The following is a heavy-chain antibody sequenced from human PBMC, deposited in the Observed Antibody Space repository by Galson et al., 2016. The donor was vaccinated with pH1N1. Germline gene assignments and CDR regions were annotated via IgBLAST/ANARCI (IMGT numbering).Heavy chain of an antibody. CDR1: GYTFTNYG. D-gene: IGHD5-18*01. CDR2: MSAYNGNT. V-gene: IGHV1-18*01. J-gene: IGHJ4*02. Sequence: SVKVSCKASGYTFTNYGITWVRQAPGQGLEWMAWMSAYNGNTNYALKFQGRVTMATDTSTNTAYMELRNLTSDDTAVYYCARDVRISLWLPDFWGQGTLVTVSS. CDR3: ARDVRISLWLPDF.